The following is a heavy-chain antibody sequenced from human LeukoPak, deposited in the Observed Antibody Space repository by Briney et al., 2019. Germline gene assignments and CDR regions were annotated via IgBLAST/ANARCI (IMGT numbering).Heavy chain of an antibody. Sequence: GGSLSLSCAASGFTFSSYSMNWVRQAPGKGLEWVSSISSSSSYIYYADSVKGRFTISRDNAKNSLCLQMKSLRAEDTAVYYCARGLQPNYDFWSGFFPFDPWGQGTLVAVSS. CDR3: ARGLQPNYDFWSGFFPFDP. D-gene: IGHD3-3*01. CDR2: ISSSSSYI. J-gene: IGHJ5*02. CDR1: GFTFSSYS. V-gene: IGHV3-21*01.